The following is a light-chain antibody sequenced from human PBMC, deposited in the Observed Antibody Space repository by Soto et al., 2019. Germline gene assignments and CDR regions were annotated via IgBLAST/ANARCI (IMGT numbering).Light chain of an antibody. CDR2: AAS. V-gene: IGKV1-33*01. CDR1: QDINHF. Sequence: DVQMTQSPSSLSASVGDRVTITCQASQDINHFLTWYQQKPGKAPNLLIYAASNLESGVPSTFRGTGSGTHFTLTITGLRPEDIATHYCQQYDRLPYTFGQGTKLDIK. CDR3: QQYDRLPYT. J-gene: IGKJ2*01.